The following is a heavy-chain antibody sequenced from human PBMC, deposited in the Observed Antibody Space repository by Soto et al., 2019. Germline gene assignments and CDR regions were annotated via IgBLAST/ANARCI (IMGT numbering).Heavy chain of an antibody. CDR1: GYTFTNYD. CDR2: LTPNNGDT. D-gene: IGHD4-17*01. Sequence: QVQLVQSGAEVKKPGASVKVSCKAAGYTFTNYDINWVRQASGQGLEWMGWLTPNNGDTRIAQKFRGRLTMTRNTSISTAYMELSSLRSEDSAVYYCARENGDFDYWGQGSQVTVSS. V-gene: IGHV1-8*01. CDR3: ARENGDFDY. J-gene: IGHJ4*02.